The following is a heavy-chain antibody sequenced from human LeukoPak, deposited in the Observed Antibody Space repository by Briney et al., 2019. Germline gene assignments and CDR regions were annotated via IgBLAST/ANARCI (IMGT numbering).Heavy chain of an antibody. D-gene: IGHD6-6*01. CDR2: ISYDGSNK. J-gene: IGHJ4*02. CDR3: ARDTGGIAARRWDY. Sequence: PGRSLRLSCAASGFTFSSYAMHWVRQAAGKGLEWVAVISYDGSNKYYADSVKGRFTISRDNSKNTLYLQMNSLRAEDTAVYYCARDTGGIAARRWDYWGQGTLVTVFS. V-gene: IGHV3-30*04. CDR1: GFTFSSYA.